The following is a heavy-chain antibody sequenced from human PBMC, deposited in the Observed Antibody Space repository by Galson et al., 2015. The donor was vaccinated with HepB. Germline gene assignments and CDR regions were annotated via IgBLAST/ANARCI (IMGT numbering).Heavy chain of an antibody. V-gene: IGHV3-30*02. CDR3: AKRGDYGDPLGDY. CDR2: IRYDGSNK. Sequence: SLRLSCAASGFTFSSYGMHWVRQAPGKGLEWVAFIRYDGSNKYYADSVKGRFTISRDNSKNTLYLQMNSLRAEDTAVYYCAKRGDYGDPLGDYWGQGTLVTVSS. J-gene: IGHJ4*02. D-gene: IGHD4-17*01. CDR1: GFTFSSYG.